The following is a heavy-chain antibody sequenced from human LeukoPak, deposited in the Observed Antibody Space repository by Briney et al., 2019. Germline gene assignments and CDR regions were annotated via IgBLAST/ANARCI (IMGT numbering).Heavy chain of an antibody. Sequence: GASVKVSCKASGYAFTGYYMHWVRQAPGQGLEWMGWIDPDNGATEYVRKFQGRVTMTRDTSISTVYMELNSLRSDDTAVYYCTRVGTNLNRRADHWGQGTLVIVSS. D-gene: IGHD2-8*01. CDR1: GYAFTGYY. CDR3: TRVGTNLNRRADH. J-gene: IGHJ4*02. CDR2: IDPDNGAT. V-gene: IGHV1-2*02.